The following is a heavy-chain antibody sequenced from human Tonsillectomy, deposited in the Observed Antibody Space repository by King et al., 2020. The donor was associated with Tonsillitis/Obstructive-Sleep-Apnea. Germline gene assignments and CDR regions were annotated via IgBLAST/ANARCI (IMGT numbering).Heavy chain of an antibody. CDR3: AKGDYDSTGNYFDS. D-gene: IGHD1-1*01. Sequence: EVQLVESGGGLKQPGGSLRLSCSASGFTFSDYAMSWVRQAPGKGLEWVAGIRGDGGTSYIADSVEGRFTMSRDNPKNTLYLHMISLRAEDTAVYYCAKGDYDSTGNYFDSWGQGTLVTVSS. CDR2: IRGDGGTS. CDR1: GFTFSDYA. J-gene: IGHJ4*02. V-gene: IGHV3-23*04.